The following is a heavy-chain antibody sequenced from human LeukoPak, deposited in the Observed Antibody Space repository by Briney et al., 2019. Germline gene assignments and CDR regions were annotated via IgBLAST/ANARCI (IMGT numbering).Heavy chain of an antibody. Sequence: PGGSLRLSCAASGFTFPNYAMHWVRQAPGKGLEWVSGISWNSGSIGYADSVKGRFTISRDNAKNSLYLQMNSLRAEDTALYYCAKDAGRGNFDYWGQGTLVTVSS. CDR3: AKDAGRGNFDY. V-gene: IGHV3-9*01. CDR1: GFTFPNYA. CDR2: ISWNSGSI. J-gene: IGHJ4*02.